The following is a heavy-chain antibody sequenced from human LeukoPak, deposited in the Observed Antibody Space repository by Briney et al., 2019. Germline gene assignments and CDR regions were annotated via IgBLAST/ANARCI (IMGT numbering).Heavy chain of an antibody. J-gene: IGHJ4*02. CDR3: ARVTSDDILTGSLYY. CDR2: IIPIFGTA. D-gene: IGHD3-9*01. Sequence: GASVKVSCKASGDTFSSYATSWVRQAPGQGLEWMGGIIPIFGTANYAQKFQDRVTITADKSTSTAYMELSSLRSEDTAVYYCARVTSDDILTGSLYYWGQGTLVTVSS. V-gene: IGHV1-69*06. CDR1: GDTFSSYA.